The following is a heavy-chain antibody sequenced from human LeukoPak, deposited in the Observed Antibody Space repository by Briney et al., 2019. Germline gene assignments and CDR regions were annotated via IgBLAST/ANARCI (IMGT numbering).Heavy chain of an antibody. CDR3: ARQYYYDSSGYAFDI. D-gene: IGHD3-22*01. CDR1: GYTFTSYG. Sequence: ASVKVSCKASGYTFTSYGISWVRQAPGQGLEWMGWINAGNGNTKYSQKFQGRVTITRDTSASTAYMELSSLRSEDTAVYYCARQYYYDSSGYAFDIWGRGTMVTVSS. J-gene: IGHJ3*02. V-gene: IGHV1-3*01. CDR2: INAGNGNT.